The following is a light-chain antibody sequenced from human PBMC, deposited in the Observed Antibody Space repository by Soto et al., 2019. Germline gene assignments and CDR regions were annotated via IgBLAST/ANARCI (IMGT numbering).Light chain of an antibody. CDR1: NIGSKS. CDR3: QLWDGGSGHRV. J-gene: IGLJ2*01. CDR2: YDR. Sequence: SYVLTQPPSVSVAPGKAARITCGGNNIGSKSVHWYQQKPGQAPLLVIYYDRDRPSGIPERFSGFNSGNTATLTISRVEAGDEADYYCQLWDGGSGHRVFGGGTKVTVL. V-gene: IGLV3-21*04.